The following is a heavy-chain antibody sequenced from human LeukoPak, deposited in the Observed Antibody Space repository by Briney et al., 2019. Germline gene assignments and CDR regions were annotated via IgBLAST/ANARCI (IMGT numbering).Heavy chain of an antibody. CDR3: AKSSGYGGNSPGVY. D-gene: IGHD4-23*01. CDR2: ISGSGGST. Sequence: GGSLRLSCAASGFTFSSYAMSWVRQAPGKGLEWVSGISGSGGSTYYADSVKGRFTISRDNSKNTLFLQMNSLRAEDTAIYFCAKSSGYGGNSPGVYWGQGTLVTVSS. J-gene: IGHJ4*02. CDR1: GFTFSSYA. V-gene: IGHV3-23*01.